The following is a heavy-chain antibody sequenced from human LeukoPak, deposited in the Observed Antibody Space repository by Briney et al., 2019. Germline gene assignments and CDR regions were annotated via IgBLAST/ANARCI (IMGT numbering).Heavy chain of an antibody. D-gene: IGHD6-13*01. CDR1: GYTFTGYY. CDR3: ARGSGYSSSWYTYFDY. CDR2: INPNSGGT. V-gene: IGHV1-2*02. Sequence: ASVTVSCKASGYTFTGYYMHWVRQAPGQGLEWMGWINPNSGGTNYAQKFQGRVTMTRDTSISTAYMELSRLRSDDTAVYYCARGSGYSSSWYTYFDYWGQGTLVTVSS. J-gene: IGHJ4*02.